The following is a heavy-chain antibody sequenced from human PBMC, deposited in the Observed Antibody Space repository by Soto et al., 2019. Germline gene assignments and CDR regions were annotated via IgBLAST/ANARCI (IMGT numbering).Heavy chain of an antibody. CDR3: ARVSQFTVTTNGGTYYYYMDV. CDR2: ISAYNGNT. V-gene: IGHV1-18*01. D-gene: IGHD4-17*01. J-gene: IGHJ6*03. CDR1: GYTFTSYG. Sequence: ASVKVSCKASGYTFTSYGISWVRQAPGQGLEWMGWISAYNGNTNYAQKLQGRVTMTTDTSTSTAYMELRSLRSDDTAVYYCARVSQFTVTTNGGTYYYYMDVWGKGTTVTVSS.